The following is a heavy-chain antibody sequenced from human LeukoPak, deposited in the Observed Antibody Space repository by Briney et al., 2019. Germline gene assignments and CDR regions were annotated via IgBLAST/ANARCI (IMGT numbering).Heavy chain of an antibody. CDR1: GGSFSGYS. Sequence: PSETLSLTCAVYGGSFSGYSWTWIRQPPGKGLEWIGEINHSGSTNYNPSLKSRVTISLDTSKNQFSLKLSSVTAADTAVYYCARQKGLAVAGHYYFYYYMDVWGKGTMVTVSS. CDR3: ARQKGLAVAGHYYFYYYMDV. D-gene: IGHD6-19*01. V-gene: IGHV4-34*01. CDR2: INHSGST. J-gene: IGHJ6*03.